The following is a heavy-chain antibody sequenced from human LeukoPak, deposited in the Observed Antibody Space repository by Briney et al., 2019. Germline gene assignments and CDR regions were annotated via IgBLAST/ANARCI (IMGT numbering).Heavy chain of an antibody. Sequence: GGSLRLSCATSGFTFSSYWMSWVRQAPGKGLEWVSILYTGGTTFYAGSVKGRFTIPRDDSKNTLYLQMSSLRAEDTAVYYCVRDDRGVVVFDYWGQGALVTVSS. CDR3: VRDDRGVVVFDY. CDR1: GFTFSSYW. D-gene: IGHD2-15*01. V-gene: IGHV3-53*01. J-gene: IGHJ4*02. CDR2: LYTGGTT.